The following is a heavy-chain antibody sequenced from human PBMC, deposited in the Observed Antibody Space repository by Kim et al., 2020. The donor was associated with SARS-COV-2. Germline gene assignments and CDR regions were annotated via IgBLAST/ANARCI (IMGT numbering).Heavy chain of an antibody. Sequence: GGSLRLSCVVSEVNFGGHAMHWVRHAPGKGLEWVSGFHRRTGQIDYADSVRGRFTTSRDNAKNLLYLQMSSLRPEDTAIYYCGKAIVPGGADVWGQGTTVTVSS. J-gene: IGHJ6*02. V-gene: IGHV3-9*01. D-gene: IGHD3-10*01. CDR1: EVNFGGHA. CDR3: GKAIVPGGADV. CDR2: FHRRTGQI.